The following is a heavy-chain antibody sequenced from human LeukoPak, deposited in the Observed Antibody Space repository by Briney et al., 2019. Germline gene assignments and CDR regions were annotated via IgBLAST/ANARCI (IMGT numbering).Heavy chain of an antibody. D-gene: IGHD6-19*01. CDR3: AKSFSVGYSSGWYVAAYYFDY. Sequence: GGSLRLSCAASGFIFSSYAMSWVRQAPGKGLEWISAISGSGGTTYYTDSVKGRFTISRDNSGNTLHLQMNSLRDEDTAVYYCAKSFSVGYSSGWYVAAYYFDYWGQGTLVTVSS. V-gene: IGHV3-23*01. J-gene: IGHJ4*02. CDR2: ISGSGGTT. CDR1: GFIFSSYA.